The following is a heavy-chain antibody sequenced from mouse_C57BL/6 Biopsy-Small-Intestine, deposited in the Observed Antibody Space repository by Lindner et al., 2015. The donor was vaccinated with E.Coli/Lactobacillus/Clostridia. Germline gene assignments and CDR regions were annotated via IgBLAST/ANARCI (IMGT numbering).Heavy chain of an antibody. J-gene: IGHJ2*01. Sequence: VQLQESGAELARPGASVKVSCKASGYTFTSYGISWVKQRTGQGLEWIGEIYPRSGNIYYNEKFKGKATLTADKSSSTAYMELRSLTSEDSAVHFCARSISNHMGYYFDYWGQGSTLTVSS. V-gene: IGHV1-81*01. CDR1: GYTFTSYG. D-gene: IGHD2-5*01. CDR2: IYPRSGNI. CDR3: ARSISNHMGYYFDY.